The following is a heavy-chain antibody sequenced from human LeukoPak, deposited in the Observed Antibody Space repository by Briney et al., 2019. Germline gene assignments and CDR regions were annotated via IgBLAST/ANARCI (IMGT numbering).Heavy chain of an antibody. D-gene: IGHD3-10*01. J-gene: IGHJ4*02. CDR2: INPNSGGT. V-gene: IGHV1-2*02. CDR1: GYTFTGYY. CDR3: ARDNVVRGVIISFDY. Sequence: ASVKVSCKASGYTFTGYYMHWVRQAPGQGLEWTGWINPNSGGTNYAQKFQGRVTMTRDTSISTAYMELSRLRSNDTAVYYCARDNVVRGVIISFDYWGQGTLVTVSS.